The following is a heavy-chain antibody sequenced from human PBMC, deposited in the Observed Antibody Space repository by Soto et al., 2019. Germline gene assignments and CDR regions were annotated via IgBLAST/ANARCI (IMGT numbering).Heavy chain of an antibody. CDR2: INPSGGST. CDR3: ARVAYYDFWSGYYVEAYYYYGMDV. V-gene: IGHV1-46*01. D-gene: IGHD3-3*01. Sequence: ASVKVSCKASGYTFTSYYMHWVRLAPGQGLERKGIINPSGGSTSYAQKFQGRVTMTRDTSTSTVYMELSSLRSEDTAVYYCARVAYYDFWSGYYVEAYYYYGMDVWGQGTTVTVSS. CDR1: GYTFTSYY. J-gene: IGHJ6*02.